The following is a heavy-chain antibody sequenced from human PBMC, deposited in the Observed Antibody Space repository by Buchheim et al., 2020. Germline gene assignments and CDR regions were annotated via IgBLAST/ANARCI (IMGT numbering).Heavy chain of an antibody. CDR1: GFTFNSYT. V-gene: IGHV3-23*01. CDR2: ISGSGGST. CDR3: AAQPYYYSGMDV. Sequence: EVQLLESGGGLVQPGGSLRLSCAASGFTFNSYTMSWVRQAQGKGLEWVSAISGSGGSTYYADSVKGRLTISRDNSKNTLYLQMNSLRVEDTATYYCAAQPYYYSGMDVWGQGTT. J-gene: IGHJ6*02.